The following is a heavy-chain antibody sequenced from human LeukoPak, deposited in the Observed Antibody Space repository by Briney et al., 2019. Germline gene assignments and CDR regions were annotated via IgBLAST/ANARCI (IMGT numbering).Heavy chain of an antibody. V-gene: IGHV4-59*01. CDR2: IYYSGTT. Sequence: PSETLSLTCTVSGGSISKFYWSWIRQPPGKGLEWIGYIYYSGTTNYNPSLKSRVTISIDTSRNQFSLKLSSVTAADTAVYYCARGFGGATTSFDYWGQGTLVTVSS. J-gene: IGHJ4*02. D-gene: IGHD1-26*01. CDR1: GGSISKFY. CDR3: ARGFGGATTSFDY.